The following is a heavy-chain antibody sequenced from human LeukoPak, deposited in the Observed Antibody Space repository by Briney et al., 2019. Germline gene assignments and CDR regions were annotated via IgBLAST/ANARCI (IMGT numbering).Heavy chain of an antibody. CDR2: SYYSGNT. Sequence: SRTLSLTCTVSGGSINSGGYYWSWIRQHPGKGLEWIGYSYYSGNTYYNPSLKSPVTLSVDTSKNQFSLKVISVTAADTAVYYCARGLAANYLFDYWGQGTLVTV. V-gene: IGHV4-31*02. D-gene: IGHD2/OR15-2a*01. CDR3: ARGLAANYLFDY. J-gene: IGHJ4*02. CDR1: GGSINSGGYY.